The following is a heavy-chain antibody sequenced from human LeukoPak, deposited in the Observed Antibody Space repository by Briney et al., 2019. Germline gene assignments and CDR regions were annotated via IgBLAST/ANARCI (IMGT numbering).Heavy chain of an antibody. Sequence: GGSLRLSCAASGFTFSSYGMHWVRQAAGKGLEWVAFIRYDGSNKYYADSVKGRFTISRDNPKNTLYLQMNSLRAEDTAVYYCAKDISGSSWYVALGYWGQGTPVTVSS. V-gene: IGHV3-30*02. J-gene: IGHJ4*02. CDR2: IRYDGSNK. CDR3: AKDISGSSWYVALGY. CDR1: GFTFSSYG. D-gene: IGHD6-13*01.